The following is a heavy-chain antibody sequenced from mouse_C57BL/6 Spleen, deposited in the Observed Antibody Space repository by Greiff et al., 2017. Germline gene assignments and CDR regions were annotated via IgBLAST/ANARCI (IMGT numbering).Heavy chain of an antibody. CDR3: DYGSRGYAMDY. CDR1: GYTFTSYW. CDR2: IHPNSGST. Sequence: QVQLQQPGAELVKPGASVTLSCKASGYTFTSYWMHWVKQRPGQGLEWIGMIHPNSGSTNYNEKFKSKATLTVDKSSSTAYMQLSSLTSEDSAVYYCDYGSRGYAMDYWGQGTSVTVSS. D-gene: IGHD1-1*01. V-gene: IGHV1-64*01. J-gene: IGHJ4*01.